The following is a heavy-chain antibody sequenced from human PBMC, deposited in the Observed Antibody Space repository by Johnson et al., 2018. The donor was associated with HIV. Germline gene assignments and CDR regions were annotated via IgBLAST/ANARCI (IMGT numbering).Heavy chain of an antibody. Sequence: QVQLVESGGGLVKPGGSLRLSCVGSGFTFSDYYMSWVRQAPGKGLEWIAYISGGSAGTFYADSVKGRFTISRDNSKNTLYLQMNSLRAEDTAVYYCARSSGSYLDDAFDIWGQGTMVTVSS. CDR1: GFTFSDYY. V-gene: IGHV3-11*06. CDR2: ISGGSAGT. CDR3: ARSSGSYLDDAFDI. J-gene: IGHJ3*02. D-gene: IGHD1-26*01.